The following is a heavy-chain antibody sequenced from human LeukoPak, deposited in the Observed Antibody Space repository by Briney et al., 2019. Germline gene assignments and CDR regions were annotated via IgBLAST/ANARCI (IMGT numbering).Heavy chain of an antibody. CDR2: IYTSGSP. D-gene: IGHD3-22*01. J-gene: IGHJ4*02. CDR1: GGSISSYY. V-gene: IGHV4-4*07. CDR3: ARGSAYCYDNSGFIDY. Sequence: SETLSLTCTVSGGSISSYYWSWIRQPAGKGLEWIGRIYTSGSPTYNPSLKSRITMSVDTTKNQFSLKLSSVTAADTAVYYCARGSAYCYDNSGFIDYWGQGTLVTVSS.